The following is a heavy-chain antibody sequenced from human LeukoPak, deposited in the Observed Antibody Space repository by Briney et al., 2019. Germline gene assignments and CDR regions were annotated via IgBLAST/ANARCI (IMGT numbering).Heavy chain of an antibody. CDR3: ARNRVGTAAINPYFDF. D-gene: IGHD5-24*01. CDR1: GFTFSNHA. V-gene: IGHV3-30*04. CDR2: IAYNGIHK. Sequence: GGSLRLSCAASGFTFSNHAFHWVRQAPGKRLEWVAVIAYNGIHKYYADSVKGRFTISRDDSKNTVSLQMDGLRSEDAALYYCARNRVGTAAINPYFDFWGQGSLVTVSS. J-gene: IGHJ4*02.